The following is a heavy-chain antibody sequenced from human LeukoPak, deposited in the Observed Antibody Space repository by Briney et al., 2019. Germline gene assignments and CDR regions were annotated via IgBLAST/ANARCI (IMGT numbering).Heavy chain of an antibody. J-gene: IGHJ4*02. Sequence: GGSLRLSCAASGFAFTDYYMSWIRQAPGKGLDWVSYISFSGTTINYADSVKGRFTFSRDNAKNSLYLQMNSLRAEDTAVYYCAREYNWKDGDYWGQGTLVTVSS. D-gene: IGHD1-20*01. CDR2: ISFSGTTI. V-gene: IGHV3-11*01. CDR1: GFAFTDYY. CDR3: AREYNWKDGDY.